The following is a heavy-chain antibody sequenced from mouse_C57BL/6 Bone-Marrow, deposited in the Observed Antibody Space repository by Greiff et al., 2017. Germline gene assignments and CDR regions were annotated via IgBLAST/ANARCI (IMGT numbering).Heavy chain of an antibody. D-gene: IGHD1-1*02. Sequence: VQLVESGPGLVKPSQSLSLTCSVTGYSITSGYYWNWIRQFPGNKLEWMGYISYDGSNNYNPSLKNRISITRDTSKNQFFLKLNSVTTEDTATYYCAREGRWGYFDVWGTGTTVTVSS. J-gene: IGHJ1*03. CDR3: AREGRWGYFDV. CDR1: GYSITSGYY. V-gene: IGHV3-6*01. CDR2: ISYDGSN.